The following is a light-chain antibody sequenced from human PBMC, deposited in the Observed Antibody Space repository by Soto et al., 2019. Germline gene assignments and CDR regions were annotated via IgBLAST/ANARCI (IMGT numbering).Light chain of an antibody. CDR1: QSVSSNY. CDR2: GAS. V-gene: IGKV3-20*01. J-gene: IGKJ1*01. Sequence: IVLTQSPGTLSLSPGERATLSCRASQSVSSNYLAWYQQKPGQAPRLLIYGASSRATGIPDRFSGSGSGTDFTLTISRREPEDFAVYYCQQLGTFGQGTKVDIK. CDR3: QQLGT.